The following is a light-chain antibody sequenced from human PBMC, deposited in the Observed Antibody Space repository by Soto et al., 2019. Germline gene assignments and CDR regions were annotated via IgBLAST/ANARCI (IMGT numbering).Light chain of an antibody. CDR1: QSVSSN. CDR2: GAS. J-gene: IGKJ2*01. Sequence: EIVMTQSPATLSVSPGERATLSCRASQSVSSNFAWYQQKPGQAPRLLIYGASTRATDIPARFSGSGSVSEFTLTISSLQSEDFAVYYYQEYNNWPPYTFGQGTKLEIK. V-gene: IGKV3-15*01. CDR3: QEYNNWPPYT.